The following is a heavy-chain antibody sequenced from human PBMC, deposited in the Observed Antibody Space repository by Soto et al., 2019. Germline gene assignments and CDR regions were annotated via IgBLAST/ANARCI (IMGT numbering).Heavy chain of an antibody. CDR1: GGYIRGLC. V-gene: IGHV4-59*11. Sequence: SETLSHTCSVSGGYIRGLCWRWVRKPPGRGLEWIGWIYYSGTTNYNPSPKSRVTISVDTSKNQFSLKLSSVTAADTAVYYCARAGARGYSGYDSDFDYWGQGTLVTVS. J-gene: IGHJ4*02. CDR3: ARAGARGYSGYDSDFDY. D-gene: IGHD5-12*01. CDR2: IYYSGTT.